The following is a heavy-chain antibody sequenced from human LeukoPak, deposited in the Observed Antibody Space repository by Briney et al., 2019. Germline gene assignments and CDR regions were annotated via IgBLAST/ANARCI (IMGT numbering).Heavy chain of an antibody. D-gene: IGHD3-22*01. J-gene: IGHJ4*02. CDR2: ISSSGSTI. V-gene: IGHV3-11*01. CDR1: GFTFSDYY. CDR3: ARGQTYYYDSSGYWSVGY. Sequence: GGSLRLSCAASGFTFSDYYMSWIRQALGKGLEWVSYISSSGSTIYYADSVKGRFTISRDNAKNSLYLQMNSLRAEDTAVYYCARGQTYYYDSSGYWSVGYWGQGTLVTVSS.